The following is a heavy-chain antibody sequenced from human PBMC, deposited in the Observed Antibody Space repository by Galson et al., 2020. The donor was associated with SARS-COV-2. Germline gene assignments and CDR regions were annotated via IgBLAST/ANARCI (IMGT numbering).Heavy chain of an antibody. D-gene: IGHD2-2*01. V-gene: IGHV1-69*13. CDR2: ITPIFTTP. Sequence: SVKVSCKTSRGNFNSYAISWVRQAPGQGLEWMGGITPIFTTPHYAQNFQGRVTITADESRTTVYMELSSLRSEDTAVYYCARDRLSSTNYYYMDVWGKGTAVIVSS. CDR1: RGNFNSYA. CDR3: ARDRLSSTNYYYMDV. J-gene: IGHJ6*03.